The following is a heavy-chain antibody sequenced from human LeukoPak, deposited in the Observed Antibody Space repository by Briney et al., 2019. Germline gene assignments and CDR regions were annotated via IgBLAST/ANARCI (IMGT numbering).Heavy chain of an antibody. CDR3: ARVTLVTTGYYFDY. Sequence: PSQTLSLTCTVSGGSISSGAYYWSWIRQPPGKGLEWIGYMYYSGSTYYNPSLKSRATISVDTSKNQFSLKLSSVTAADTAVYYCARVTLVTTGYYFDYWGQGTLVTVSS. J-gene: IGHJ4*02. V-gene: IGHV4-30-4*01. D-gene: IGHD4-11*01. CDR1: GGSISSGAYY. CDR2: MYYSGST.